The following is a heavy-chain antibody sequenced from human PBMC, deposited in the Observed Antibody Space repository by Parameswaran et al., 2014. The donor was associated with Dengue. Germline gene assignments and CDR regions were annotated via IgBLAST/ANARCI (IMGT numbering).Heavy chain of an antibody. J-gene: IGHJ4*02. CDR2: ISVYSGNT. V-gene: IGHV1-18*01. CDR3: ARGVERFWTSLFYFDY. Sequence: WVRQAPGQGLEWMSWISVYSGNTNYAQRFQGRVTMTTDTSTSTAYMELRSLRSDDTAMYYCARGVERFWTSLFYFDYWGQGTLVTVSS. D-gene: IGHD3/OR15-3a*01.